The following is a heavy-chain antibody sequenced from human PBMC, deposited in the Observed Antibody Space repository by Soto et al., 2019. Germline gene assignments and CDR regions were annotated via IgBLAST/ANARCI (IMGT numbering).Heavy chain of an antibody. Sequence: ASVKVSCKASGYTFTSYYIHWVRQAPGQGLEWMGWISAYNGSTNYAQKLQGRVTMTTDTSTSTAYMELRSLRADDTAVYYCARVGYSSGWYEGYFQHWGQGTLVTVSS. CDR1: GYTFTSYY. V-gene: IGHV1-18*04. CDR3: ARVGYSSGWYEGYFQH. D-gene: IGHD6-19*01. CDR2: ISAYNGST. J-gene: IGHJ1*01.